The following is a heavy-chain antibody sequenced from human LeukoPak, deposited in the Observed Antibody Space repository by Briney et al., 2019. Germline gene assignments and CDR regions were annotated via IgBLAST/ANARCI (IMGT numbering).Heavy chain of an antibody. Sequence: PSETLSLTCAVYGGSFSGYYWSWIRQPPGKGREWIGEINHSGSTNYNPSLKSRVTISVDTSKNQFSLKLSSVTAADTAVYYCARGRGSSGSRRGFDPWGQGTLVTVSS. CDR1: GGSFSGYY. J-gene: IGHJ5*02. CDR2: INHSGST. D-gene: IGHD6-19*01. CDR3: ARGRGSSGSRRGFDP. V-gene: IGHV4-34*01.